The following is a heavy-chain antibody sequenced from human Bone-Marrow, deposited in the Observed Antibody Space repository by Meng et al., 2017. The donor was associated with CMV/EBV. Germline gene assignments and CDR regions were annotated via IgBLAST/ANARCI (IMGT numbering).Heavy chain of an antibody. J-gene: IGHJ4*02. CDR3: ARGQRSRANYYDFWSGPPHY. Sequence: GESLKISCAASGFTFSSYSMNWVRQAPGKGLEWVSAISGSGGSTYYADSVKGRFTISRDNSKNTLYLQMNSLRAEDTAVYYCARGQRSRANYYDFWSGPPHYWGQGTLVTVSS. D-gene: IGHD3-3*01. CDR2: ISGSGGST. V-gene: IGHV3-23*01. CDR1: GFTFSSYS.